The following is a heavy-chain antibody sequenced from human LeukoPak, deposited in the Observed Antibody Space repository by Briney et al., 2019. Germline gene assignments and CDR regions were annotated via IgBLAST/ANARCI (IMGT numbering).Heavy chain of an antibody. V-gene: IGHV1-8*03. CDR3: ARDNLDTAGTDY. Sequence: ASVKVSCKASGYTFTSYDINWVRQATGQGLEWMGWMNPNSGNTGYAQKFQGRVTITRNTSISTAYMELSSLRSEDTAVYYCARDNLDTAGTDYWGQGTLVTVSS. J-gene: IGHJ4*02. CDR2: MNPNSGNT. CDR1: GYTFTSYD. D-gene: IGHD5-18*01.